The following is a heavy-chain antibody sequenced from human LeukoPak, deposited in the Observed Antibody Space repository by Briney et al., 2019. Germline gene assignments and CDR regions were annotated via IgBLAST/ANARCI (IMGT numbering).Heavy chain of an antibody. CDR2: IYYSGST. Sequence: SESLSLTCTVSGGSISSYYWSWIRQPPGRGLEWIGYIYYSGSTNYNPSLKSRVTISVDTSKNQFSLKLSSVTAADTAVYYCASDPTTYYYGSGSDALNDAFDIWGQGTMVTVSS. CDR3: ASDPTTYYYGSGSDALNDAFDI. CDR1: GGSISSYY. V-gene: IGHV4-59*12. J-gene: IGHJ3*02. D-gene: IGHD3-10*01.